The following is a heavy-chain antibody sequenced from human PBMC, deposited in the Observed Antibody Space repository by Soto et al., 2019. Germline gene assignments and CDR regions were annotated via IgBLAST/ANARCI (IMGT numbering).Heavy chain of an antibody. J-gene: IGHJ4*02. CDR3: ARDTEDGGPGDY. V-gene: IGHV1-3*01. CDR1: GYTFTAHS. Sequence: VQLVQSGTEVKEPGASVRVSCKASGYTFTAHSIHWARQAPGQGLEWMGWIIVSHDWPRYAHQFQGRLTFETDTIGTTSYMRWTRLTPDATAVYFWARDTEDGGPGDYWGQGTPVVVSS. CDR2: IIVSHDWP. D-gene: IGHD2-15*01.